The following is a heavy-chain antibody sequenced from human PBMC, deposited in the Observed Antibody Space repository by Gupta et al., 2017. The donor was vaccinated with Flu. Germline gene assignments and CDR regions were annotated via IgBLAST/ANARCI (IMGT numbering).Heavy chain of an antibody. CDR3: VHTTRFYYFDF. J-gene: IGHJ4*02. Sequence: VAWVRQPPGKALEWLALVYWSDDKRYCPSLHHRLTITKDTSKSQVILTMTDMDPVDTATYYCVHTTRFYYFDFWGQGTLVNVSS. CDR2: VYWSDDK. V-gene: IGHV2-5*01. D-gene: IGHD3-9*01.